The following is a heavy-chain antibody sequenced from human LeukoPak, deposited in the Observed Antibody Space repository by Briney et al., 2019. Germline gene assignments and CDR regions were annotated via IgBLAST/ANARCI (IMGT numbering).Heavy chain of an antibody. CDR2: IYYSGST. V-gene: IGHV4-39*01. D-gene: IGHD5-24*01. Sequence: KPSETLSLTCTVSGGSISSSSYYWGWIRQPPGKGLEWIGSIYYSGSTYYNPSLKSQVTISVDMSKNQFSLKLSSVTAADTAVYYCARHCGGDGYNRYVDFWGQGTLVTVSS. CDR1: GGSISSSSYY. J-gene: IGHJ4*02. CDR3: ARHCGGDGYNRYVDF.